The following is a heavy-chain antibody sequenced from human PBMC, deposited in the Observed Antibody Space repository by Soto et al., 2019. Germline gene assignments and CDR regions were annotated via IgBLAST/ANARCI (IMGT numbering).Heavy chain of an antibody. CDR3: APLSVSLSGPYGIHV. D-gene: IGHD2-15*01. V-gene: IGHV4-39*01. CDR2: MLYSGLT. J-gene: IGHJ6*02. CDR1: GGSISSGGYY. Sequence: PSETLSLTCTVSGGSISSGGYYWAWIRQPPGKGLEWIGGMLYSGLTYYNPSLKSRVTLSVDTSKNQFSVRLNSVTASDTAVYYCAPLSVSLSGPYGIHVWGQGTTVTVSS.